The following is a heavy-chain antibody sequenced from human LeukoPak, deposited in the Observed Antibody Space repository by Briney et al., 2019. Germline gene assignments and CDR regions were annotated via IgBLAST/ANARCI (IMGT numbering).Heavy chain of an antibody. J-gene: IGHJ3*02. Sequence: GGSLRLSCGASGFSFSSYAMSWVRQAPGKGLEWVSSISGSGENTYYTDSVKGRFTISRDNFKSTLYLQMNSLRAEDTAVYYCAKVTGTGAFDIWGQGTMVTVSS. CDR3: AKVTGTGAFDI. D-gene: IGHD1-1*01. CDR1: GFSFSSYA. CDR2: ISGSGENT. V-gene: IGHV3-23*01.